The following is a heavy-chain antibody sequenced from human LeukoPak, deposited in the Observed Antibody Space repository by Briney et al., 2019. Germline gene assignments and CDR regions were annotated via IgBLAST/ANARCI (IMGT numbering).Heavy chain of an antibody. CDR1: GYSISSGYY. J-gene: IGHJ3*02. Sequence: SETLSLTCTVSGYSISSGYYWDWIRQPPGKGLEWIGNIYHSGNTYYNPSLKSRATISVDTSKNQFSLKLTSVTAADTAVYYCARQGGGYCSSTRCYSALDIWGQGTMVTVSS. CDR3: ARQGGGYCSSTRCYSALDI. CDR2: IYHSGNT. D-gene: IGHD2-2*02. V-gene: IGHV4-38-2*02.